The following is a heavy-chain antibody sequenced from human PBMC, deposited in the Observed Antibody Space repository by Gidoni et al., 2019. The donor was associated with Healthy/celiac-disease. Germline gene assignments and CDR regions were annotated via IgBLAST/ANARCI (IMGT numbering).Heavy chain of an antibody. CDR3: AKVSSEGSGQLLLWFGEGWYFDL. CDR1: GFTFSSYA. CDR2: ISGSGGST. J-gene: IGHJ2*01. D-gene: IGHD3-10*01. V-gene: IGHV3-23*01. Sequence: EVQLLESGGGLVQPGGSLRLSCAAPGFTFSSYAMRWVRRAPGKGLEWVSAISGSGGSTYYADSVKGRLTISRDNSKNTLYLQMNSLRAEDTAVYYCAKVSSEGSGQLLLWFGEGWYFDLWGRGTLVTVSS.